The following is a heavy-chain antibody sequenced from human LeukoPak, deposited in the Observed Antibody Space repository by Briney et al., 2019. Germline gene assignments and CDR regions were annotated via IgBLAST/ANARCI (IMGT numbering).Heavy chain of an antibody. CDR3: AKGFYDSGP. CDR2: TSYDGNNE. CDR1: GFAFSSFG. V-gene: IGHV3-30*18. J-gene: IGHJ5*02. D-gene: IGHD3-22*01. Sequence: GKSQRLSCAASGFAFSSFGMHWVRQAPGKGLEYVALTSYDGNNEYYADSVEGRFTISRDNSKNTVYLQMNSLRVEDTAVYYCAKGFYDSGPWGQGTLVTVSS.